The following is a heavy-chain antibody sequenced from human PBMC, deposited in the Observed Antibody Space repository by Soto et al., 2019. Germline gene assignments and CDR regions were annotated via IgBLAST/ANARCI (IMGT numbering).Heavy chain of an antibody. V-gene: IGHV1-18*01. Sequence: QVQLVQSGAEVKKSGASVKVSCKASGYTFPTYGISWVRQAPGQGLEWMGWINVYNGNTYYAQKFQGRVTMTTDTSTSTAYMELRRLRSDDRAVYYCARDDGYGDFDYWGQGTLVIVSS. J-gene: IGHJ4*02. CDR2: INVYNGNT. D-gene: IGHD4-17*01. CDR1: GYTFPTYG. CDR3: ARDDGYGDFDY.